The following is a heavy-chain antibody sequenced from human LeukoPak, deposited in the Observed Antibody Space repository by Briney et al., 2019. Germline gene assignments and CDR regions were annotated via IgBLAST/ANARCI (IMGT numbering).Heavy chain of an antibody. CDR2: INPNSGGT. Sequence: ASVKFSCKASGYTFTGYYMHWVRQAPGQRLEWMGWINPNSGGTNYAQKFQGRVTMTRDTSISTAYMELSRLRSDDTAVYYCARSKWLARLLFSYWGQGTLVTVSS. J-gene: IGHJ4*02. CDR3: ARSKWLARLLFSY. D-gene: IGHD6-19*01. V-gene: IGHV1-2*02. CDR1: GYTFTGYY.